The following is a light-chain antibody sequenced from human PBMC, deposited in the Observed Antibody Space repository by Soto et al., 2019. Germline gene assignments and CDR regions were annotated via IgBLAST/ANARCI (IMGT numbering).Light chain of an antibody. V-gene: IGLV2-14*01. Sequence: QSVLTQPASVSGSPGQSITISCTGSSSDVGRYNYVSWYQQQPGKAPKLMICDVSFRPSGVSNRFSGSKSGTTASLIISGLQAEDEADYYCSSYTSSGTVIFGGGTKVTVL. CDR1: SSDVGRYNY. CDR3: SSYTSSGTVI. CDR2: DVS. J-gene: IGLJ2*01.